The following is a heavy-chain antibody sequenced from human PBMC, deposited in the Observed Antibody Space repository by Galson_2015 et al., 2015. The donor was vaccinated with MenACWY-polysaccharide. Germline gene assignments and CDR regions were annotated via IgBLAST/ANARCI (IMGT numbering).Heavy chain of an antibody. J-gene: IGHJ4*02. CDR1: GFTFSSYW. V-gene: IGHV3-74*01. Sequence: SLRLSCAASGFTFSSYWMHWVRQAPGKGLVWVSRINSDESSTSYADSVKGRFTISRDNAKNTLYLQMNSLRDEDTAVYYCAGASHCANGVCYKGGIDYWGQGTLVTVSS. CDR3: AGASHCANGVCYKGGIDY. CDR2: INSDESST. D-gene: IGHD2-8*01.